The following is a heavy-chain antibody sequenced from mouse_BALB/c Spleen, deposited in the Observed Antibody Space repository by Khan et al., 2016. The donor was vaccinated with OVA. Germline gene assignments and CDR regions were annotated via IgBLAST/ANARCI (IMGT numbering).Heavy chain of an antibody. V-gene: IGHV1-4*01. CDR1: GYTFTSYS. J-gene: IGHJ4*01. D-gene: IGHD1-1*01. Sequence: QVQLQQSGAELARPGASVMMSCKASGYTFTSYSMHWIKQRPGQGLEWIGNINPSNAYTNYNQKFKDKATLTADKSSSTAYMQLSSLTSEDSAVYYCARDFHYYGSRGALDYWGQGTSVTVSS. CDR3: ARDFHYYGSRGALDY. CDR2: INPSNAYT.